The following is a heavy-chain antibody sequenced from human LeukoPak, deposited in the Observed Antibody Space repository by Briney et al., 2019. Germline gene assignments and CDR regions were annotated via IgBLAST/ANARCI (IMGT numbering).Heavy chain of an antibody. Sequence: ASVKVSCKASGYTFTSYGISWVRQARGQGLEWLGWISAYNGNTNYAQKLQGRVTMTTDTSTSTAYMELRSLRSDDTAVYYCARDLVYYYDSRGPGASDIWGQGTMVTVSS. CDR1: GYTFTSYG. J-gene: IGHJ3*02. CDR3: ARDLVYYYDSRGPGASDI. V-gene: IGHV1-18*01. CDR2: ISAYNGNT. D-gene: IGHD3-22*01.